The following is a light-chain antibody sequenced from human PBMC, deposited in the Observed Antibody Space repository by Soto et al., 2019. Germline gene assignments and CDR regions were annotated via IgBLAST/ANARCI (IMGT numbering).Light chain of an antibody. V-gene: IGLV2-14*01. CDR1: SSDVGGYNY. CDR2: EVS. J-gene: IGLJ2*01. Sequence: QSALTQPASVSGSPGQSITISCTGASSDVGGYNYVSWYQQHPGKAPKLMISEVSNRPSGVSNRFSGSKSGNTASLTISGLQAEDEADYYCSSYTVTTTLVVFGGGTKLTVL. CDR3: SSYTVTTTLVV.